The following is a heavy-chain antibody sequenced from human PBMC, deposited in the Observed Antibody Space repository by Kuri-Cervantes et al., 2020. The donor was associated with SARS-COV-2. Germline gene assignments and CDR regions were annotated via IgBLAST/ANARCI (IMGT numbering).Heavy chain of an antibody. CDR2: IKSKTDGGTT. CDR3: ARDHYGDYYYYGMDV. J-gene: IGHJ6*02. Sequence: GESLKISCAASGFTFSNAWMNWVRQAPGKGLEWVGRIKSKTDGGTTDYAAPVKGRFTISRDNSKNTLYLQMNSLRAEDTAVYYCARDHYGDYYYYGMDVWGQGTTVTVSS. CDR1: GFTFSNAW. D-gene: IGHD4-17*01. V-gene: IGHV3-15*07.